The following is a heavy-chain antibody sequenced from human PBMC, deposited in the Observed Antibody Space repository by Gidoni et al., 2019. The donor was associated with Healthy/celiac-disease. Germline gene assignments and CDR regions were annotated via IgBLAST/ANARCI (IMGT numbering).Heavy chain of an antibody. D-gene: IGHD6-19*01. CDR3: GGDRIAVAGTLLETEVPELN. V-gene: IGHV3-30*03. CDR1: GFTFRSYG. Sequence: QVQLVESGGGVVQPGRSLRLSCAASGFTFRSYGMLWVRQAPGKGLEWVAVISYDGSNKYYADAVKGRFTISRDNSKNTLYLQMNSLRAEDTAVYYCGGDRIAVAGTLLETEVPELNWGQGTLVTVSS. CDR2: ISYDGSNK. J-gene: IGHJ4*02.